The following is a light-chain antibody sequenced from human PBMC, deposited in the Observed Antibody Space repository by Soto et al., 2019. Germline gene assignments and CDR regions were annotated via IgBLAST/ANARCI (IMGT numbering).Light chain of an antibody. CDR3: QQYGSSRT. CDR2: SSS. Sequence: EIVLTQSAATLSVSPGERVTLSCRASQIVDINFAWYQQKPGQAPRLLFYSSSSRVSGIPDRFTASGSGTDFTLTISRLEPEDFAVYYCQQYGSSRTLGQGTEVDIK. J-gene: IGKJ1*01. V-gene: IGKV3-20*01. CDR1: QIVDIN.